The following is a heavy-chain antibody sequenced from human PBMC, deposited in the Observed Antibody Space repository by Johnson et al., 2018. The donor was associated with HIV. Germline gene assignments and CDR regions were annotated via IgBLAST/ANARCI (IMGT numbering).Heavy chain of an antibody. Sequence: QVQLVESGGVVVQPGGSLRLSCAASGFTFSSYAMHWVRQAPGKGLEWVAVISYDGSNQYYADSVKGRFTISRDNSKNTVFLQMNSLRPEDTAMYYCAAYYYDSSGYHDAFDIWGQGTMVTVSS. J-gene: IGHJ3*02. CDR1: GFTFSSYA. D-gene: IGHD3-22*01. CDR2: ISYDGSNQ. CDR3: AAYYYDSSGYHDAFDI. V-gene: IGHV3-30*04.